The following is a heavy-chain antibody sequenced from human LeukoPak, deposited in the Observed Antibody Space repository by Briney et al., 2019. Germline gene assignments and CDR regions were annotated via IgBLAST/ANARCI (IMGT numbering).Heavy chain of an antibody. CDR1: GFTFSSYW. D-gene: IGHD6-13*01. J-gene: IGHJ4*02. CDR2: INSDGSST. V-gene: IGHV3-74*01. CDR3: ARRAAALGAFDY. Sequence: PGGSLRLSCAASGFTFSSYWMHWVRQAPGKGLVWVSRINSDGSSTSYADSVKGRFTISRDNAKNTLYLRMNSLRAEDTAVYYCARRAAALGAFDYWGPGTLVTVSS.